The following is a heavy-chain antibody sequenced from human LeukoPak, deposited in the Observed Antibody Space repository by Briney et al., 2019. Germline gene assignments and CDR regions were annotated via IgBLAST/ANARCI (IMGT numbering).Heavy chain of an antibody. CDR1: GFTFSSYA. CDR3: AKSLDIVVVPAAYKGDAFDI. Sequence: GGSLRLSCAASGFTFSSYAMSWVRQAPGKGLEGVSAISGSGGSTYYADSVKGRFTISRDNSKNTLYLQMNSLRAEDTAVYYCAKSLDIVVVPAAYKGDAFDIWGQGTMVTVSS. V-gene: IGHV3-23*01. CDR2: ISGSGGST. D-gene: IGHD2-2*03. J-gene: IGHJ3*02.